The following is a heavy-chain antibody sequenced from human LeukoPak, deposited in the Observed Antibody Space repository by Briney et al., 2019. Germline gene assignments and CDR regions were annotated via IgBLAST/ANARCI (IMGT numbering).Heavy chain of an antibody. D-gene: IGHD7-27*01. J-gene: IGHJ4*02. V-gene: IGHV3-23*01. CDR1: GFTFSTYA. Sequence: TGGSLRLSCAASGFTFSTYAMSWVRQAPGKGLEWVSAISGSGGSTYYAESVKGRFTISRDNSKNTLYLQINSLRAEDTAIYYCAKDRRNWGSRVDYWGQGTLVTVSS. CDR3: AKDRRNWGSRVDY. CDR2: ISGSGGST.